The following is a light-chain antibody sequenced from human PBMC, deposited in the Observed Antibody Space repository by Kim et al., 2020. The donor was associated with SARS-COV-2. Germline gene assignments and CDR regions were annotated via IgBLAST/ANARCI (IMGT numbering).Light chain of an antibody. CDR2: DAS. CDR3: QQYDNVPYT. CDR1: HDITKF. V-gene: IGKV1-33*01. J-gene: IGKJ2*01. Sequence: SDSVGDSVTIPCQADHDITKFLLWYQQVPGIAPKLLIYDASKLERVVPLRFSGIGSAIHFTLTIGCLHPEDVATYYCQQYDNVPYTFGQWTKVEI.